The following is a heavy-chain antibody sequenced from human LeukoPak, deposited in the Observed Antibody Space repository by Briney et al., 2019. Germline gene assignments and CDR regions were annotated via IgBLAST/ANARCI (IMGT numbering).Heavy chain of an antibody. V-gene: IGHV3-9*01. J-gene: IGHJ5*02. CDR2: ISWNSGSI. Sequence: AGGSLRLSCAASGFTFDDYAMHWVRQAPGKGLEWVSGISWNSGSIGYADSVKGRFTISRDNAKNSLYLQMNSLRADDTAVYYCARADNWQSGGAWGQGTLVTVSS. D-gene: IGHD1-1*01. CDR1: GFTFDDYA. CDR3: ARADNWQSGGA.